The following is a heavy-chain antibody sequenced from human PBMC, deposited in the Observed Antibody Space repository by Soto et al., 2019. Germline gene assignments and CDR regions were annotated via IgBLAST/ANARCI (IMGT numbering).Heavy chain of an antibody. CDR1: GYTFTTYD. V-gene: IGHV1-8*01. CDR2: MNPNSGNT. Sequence: QVQLVQSGAEVKKPGASVKVSCKASGYTFTTYDINWVRQATGQGLEWMGWMNPNSGNTGYAEKLQGRVTTTGEASISTAYMERSSLTCADTAIYYWMRGSSSGGWSEWEYWGQGALVTVSS. J-gene: IGHJ4*02. CDR3: MRGSSSGGWSEWEY. D-gene: IGHD1-26*01.